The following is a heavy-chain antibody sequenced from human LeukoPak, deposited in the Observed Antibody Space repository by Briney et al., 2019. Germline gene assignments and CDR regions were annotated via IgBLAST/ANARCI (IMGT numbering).Heavy chain of an antibody. CDR2: ITSNGGRT. CDR1: GFTFISYN. CDR3: ARASDMDV. Sequence: GGSLRLSCAGSGFTFISYNMRWVRQAPGKGLKYVSTITSNGGRTYYANSVKGRFTISRDNSENTLYLQMGSLRAEDMAVYYCARASDMDVWGRGTTVTVSS. V-gene: IGHV3-64*01. J-gene: IGHJ6*02.